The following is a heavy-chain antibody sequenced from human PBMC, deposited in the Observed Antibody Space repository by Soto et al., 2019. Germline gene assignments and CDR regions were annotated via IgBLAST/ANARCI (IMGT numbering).Heavy chain of an antibody. CDR3: AREKGYGDYDNRDY. D-gene: IGHD4-17*01. Sequence: QVQLQESGPGLVKPSQTLSLTCTVSGGSISSGGYYWSWIRQHPGNGLEWIGYIYYSGSTYYNPSLKRRVTTSVDTSKNQFSLKLSSVTAADTAVYYCAREKGYGDYDNRDYWGQGTLVTVSS. V-gene: IGHV4-31*03. CDR1: GGSISSGGYY. J-gene: IGHJ4*02. CDR2: IYYSGST.